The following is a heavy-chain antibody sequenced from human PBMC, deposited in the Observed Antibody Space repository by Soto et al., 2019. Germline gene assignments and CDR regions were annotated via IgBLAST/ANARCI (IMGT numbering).Heavy chain of an antibody. J-gene: IGHJ6*02. CDR1: GGTFSSYA. D-gene: IGHD1-26*01. Sequence: ASVKVSCKASGGTFSSYAISWVRQAPGQGLEWMGGIIPIFGTANYAQKFQGRVTITADESTSTAYMELSSLRSEDTAVYYCARASSIVGATYGMDVWAKGPRSPSP. CDR3: ARASSIVGATYGMDV. V-gene: IGHV1-69*13. CDR2: IIPIFGTA.